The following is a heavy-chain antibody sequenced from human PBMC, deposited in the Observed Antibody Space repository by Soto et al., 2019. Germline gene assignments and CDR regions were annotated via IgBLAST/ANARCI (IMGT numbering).Heavy chain of an antibody. J-gene: IGHJ6*02. CDR3: ASRTSRYCSGGSCYGAEDFYAMYV. CDR2: INPSGGST. V-gene: IGHV1-46*01. CDR1: GYTFTSYY. D-gene: IGHD2-15*01. Sequence: WASVKVSCKASGYTFTSYYMHWVRQAPGQGLEWMGIINPSGGSTSYAQKFQGRVTMTRDTSTSTVYMELSSLRSEDTAVYYCASRTSRYCSGGSCYGAEDFYAMYVWG.